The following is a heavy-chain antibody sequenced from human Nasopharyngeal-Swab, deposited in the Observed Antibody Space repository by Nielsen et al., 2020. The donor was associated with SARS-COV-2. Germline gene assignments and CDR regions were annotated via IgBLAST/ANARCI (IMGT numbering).Heavy chain of an antibody. J-gene: IGHJ3*02. CDR3: ARDGYCGGDCYGAFDI. CDR2: ISRSSSDI. V-gene: IGHV3-21*01. Sequence: GGSLKISCDASGFIFSSYTMNWVRRAPGKGLEWVSSISRSSSDIYYRDSLMGRFTVSRDNTKKSLYLQMDSLRAEDTAVYYCARDGYCGGDCYGAFDIWGQGTMVTVSS. D-gene: IGHD2-21*02. CDR1: GFIFSSYT.